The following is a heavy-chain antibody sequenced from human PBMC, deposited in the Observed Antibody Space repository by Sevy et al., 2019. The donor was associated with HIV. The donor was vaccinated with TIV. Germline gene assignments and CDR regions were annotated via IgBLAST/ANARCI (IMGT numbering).Heavy chain of an antibody. CDR2: ISGSGGST. J-gene: IGHJ4*02. D-gene: IGHD3-10*01. CDR3: AKDSQSPPKFGELLRLEVDY. V-gene: IGHV3-23*01. Sequence: GGSLRLSCAASGFTFSSYAMSWVRQAPGKGLEWVSAISGSGGSTYYADSVKGRFTISRDNSKNTLYLQMNSLRAEDTAVYYCAKDSQSPPKFGELLRLEVDYWGQGTLVTVSS. CDR1: GFTFSSYA.